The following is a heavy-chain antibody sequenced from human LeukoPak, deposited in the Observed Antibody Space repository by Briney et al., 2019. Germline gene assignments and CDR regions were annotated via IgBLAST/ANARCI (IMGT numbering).Heavy chain of an antibody. V-gene: IGHV1-46*01. J-gene: IGHJ6*02. CDR1: GYTFTRYY. Sequence: ASVKVSCKASGYTFTRYYIHWVRQAPGQGLEWMGLINPSGGSTTYAQKFQGRVTMTRDTSTSTVYMELSSLRSEDTAVYYCARDPPVSAAIWAYYYGMDVWGQGTTVTVSS. D-gene: IGHD2-2*01. CDR3: ARDPPVSAAIWAYYYGMDV. CDR2: INPSGGST.